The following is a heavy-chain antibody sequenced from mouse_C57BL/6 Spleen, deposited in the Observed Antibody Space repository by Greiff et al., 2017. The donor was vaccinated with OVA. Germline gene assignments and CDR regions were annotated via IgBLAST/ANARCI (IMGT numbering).Heavy chain of an antibody. V-gene: IGHV1-52*01. CDR2: IDPSDSET. D-gene: IGHD2-4*01. CDR1: GYTFTSYW. Sequence: QVQLQQPGAELVRPGSSVKLSCKASGYTFTSYWMHWVKQRPIQGLEWIGNIDPSDSETHYNQKFKDKATLTVDKSSSTAYMQLSSLTSEDSAVYYCARNNYDYGGAMDYWGQGTSVTVSS. CDR3: ARNNYDYGGAMDY. J-gene: IGHJ4*01.